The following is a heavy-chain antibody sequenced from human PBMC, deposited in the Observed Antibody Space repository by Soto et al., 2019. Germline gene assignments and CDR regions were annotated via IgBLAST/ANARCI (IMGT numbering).Heavy chain of an antibody. Sequence: PGEYLKNSWQGSGYSFTTYWIAWVRQMPGKGLEWMGIIYPGDSDTRYSPSFQGQVTMSADKSISTAYLQWSSLKASDTAIYYCALYNGTTNGMDFWGQGTTVTVSS. J-gene: IGHJ6*02. CDR3: ALYNGTTNGMDF. V-gene: IGHV5-51*01. D-gene: IGHD1-7*01. CDR1: GYSFTTYW. CDR2: IYPGDSDT.